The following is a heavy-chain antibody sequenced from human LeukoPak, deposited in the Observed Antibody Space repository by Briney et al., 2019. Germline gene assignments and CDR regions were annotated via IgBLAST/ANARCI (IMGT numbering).Heavy chain of an antibody. CDR3: AGNSQDSSPNY. V-gene: IGHV3-66*02. J-gene: IGHJ4*02. D-gene: IGHD6-13*01. Sequence: GGSLRLSCAASGFTVSRNYMNWVRQAPGKGLEWVSVIYSGGSTYYADSVKGRFTISRDNSKNTLYLQMNSLRAEDTAVYYCAGNSQDSSPNYWGQGTLVTVSS. CDR2: IYSGGST. CDR1: GFTVSRNY.